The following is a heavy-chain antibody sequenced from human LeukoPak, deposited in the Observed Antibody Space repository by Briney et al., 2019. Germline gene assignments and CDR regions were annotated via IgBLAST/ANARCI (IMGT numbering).Heavy chain of an antibody. CDR3: ARVERFGYYDYVWGSYRPWYFDY. D-gene: IGHD3-16*02. CDR1: GGSISSYY. J-gene: IGHJ4*02. CDR2: IYYSGST. Sequence: SETLSLTCTVSGGSISSYYWSWIRQPPGKGLEWIGYIYYSGSTNYNPSLKSRVTISVDTSKNQFSLKLSSVTAADTAVYYCARVERFGYYDYVWGSYRPWYFDYWGQGTLVTVSS. V-gene: IGHV4-59*01.